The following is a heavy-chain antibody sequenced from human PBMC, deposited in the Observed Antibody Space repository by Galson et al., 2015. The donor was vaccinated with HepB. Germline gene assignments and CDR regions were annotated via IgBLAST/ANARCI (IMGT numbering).Heavy chain of an antibody. D-gene: IGHD2-2*02. Sequence: SLRLSCAASGFSFSDYHMSWIRQAPGKGLEWVSYISSSSSYINYADSVKGRFTISRDNAKNSLYLQMNSLRVEDTAVYYCASCNSASCYKVDNWGQGTLVTVSS. J-gene: IGHJ4*02. V-gene: IGHV3-11*06. CDR2: ISSSSSYI. CDR1: GFSFSDYH. CDR3: ASCNSASCYKVDN.